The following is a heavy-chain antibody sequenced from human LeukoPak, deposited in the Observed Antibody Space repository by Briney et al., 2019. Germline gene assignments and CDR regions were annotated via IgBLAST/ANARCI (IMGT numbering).Heavy chain of an antibody. D-gene: IGHD6-19*01. CDR3: ARDQSSGPEFGF. J-gene: IGHJ4*02. V-gene: IGHV1-69*04. Sequence: ASVKVSCKASGGTFSSYAISWVRQAPGQGLEWMGRIIPILGIANYAQKFQGRVTITADKSTSTAYMELSSLRSEDTAVYYCARDQSSGPEFGFWGQGTLVTVSS. CDR2: IIPILGIA. CDR1: GGTFSSYA.